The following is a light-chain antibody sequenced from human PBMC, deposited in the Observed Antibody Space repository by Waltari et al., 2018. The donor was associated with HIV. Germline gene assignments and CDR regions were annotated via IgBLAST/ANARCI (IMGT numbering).Light chain of an antibody. CDR3: CSCPRSGIRYV. Sequence: QSALTQPASVSGSPGQSITISCTGTSSNVGSDDLVSWYHQHPGEAPKLIIYEVTKRPSGVSNRFSGAKSGNTASLPISGLQAEDEADYYCCSCPRSGIRYVFGTGTKVTVL. J-gene: IGLJ1*01. CDR2: EVT. V-gene: IGLV2-23*02. CDR1: SSNVGSDDL.